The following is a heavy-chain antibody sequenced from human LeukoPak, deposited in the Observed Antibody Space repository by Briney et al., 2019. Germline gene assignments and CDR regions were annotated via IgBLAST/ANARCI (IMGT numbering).Heavy chain of an antibody. CDR2: LSFDASGR. CDR1: ELNFKTHA. CDR3: ARDLQEISSFYFDY. D-gene: IGHD3-16*02. J-gene: IGHJ4*02. V-gene: IGHV3-30*04. Sequence: GGSLRLSCVVSELNFKTHAMHWVRQAPGKGLEWVAGLSFDASGRNYADSVKGRFTISRDNSKNTLYLQMHSLSPEDTAVYFCARDLQEISSFYFDYWGQGSLVTVSS.